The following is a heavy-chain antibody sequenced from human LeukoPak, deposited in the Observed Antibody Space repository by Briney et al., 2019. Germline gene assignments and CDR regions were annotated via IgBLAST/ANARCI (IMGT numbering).Heavy chain of an antibody. CDR1: GGSFSGYY. Sequence: NPSETLSLTCAVYGGSFSGYYWSWIRQPPGKGLEWIGYIYYRGSTNYNPSLKSRVTISVDTSKNQFSLKLSSVTAADTAVYYCARLSGYSSGHYYSDYWGQGTLVTVSS. CDR2: IYYRGST. CDR3: ARLSGYSSGHYYSDY. J-gene: IGHJ4*02. V-gene: IGHV4-59*01. D-gene: IGHD3-22*01.